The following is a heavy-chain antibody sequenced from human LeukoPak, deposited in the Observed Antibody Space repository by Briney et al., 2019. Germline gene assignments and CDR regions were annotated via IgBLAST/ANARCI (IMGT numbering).Heavy chain of an antibody. D-gene: IGHD4-17*01. CDR1: GFTFSSYA. CDR3: AKLSTVTTSPRAYYYYYYGMDV. V-gene: IGHV3-23*01. CDR2: ISGSGGST. Sequence: GGSLRLSCAASGFTFSSYAMSWVRRAPGKGLEWVSAISGSGGSTYYADSVKGRFTISRDNSKNTLYLQMNSLRAEDTAVYYCAKLSTVTTSPRAYYYYYYGMDVWGQGTTVTVSS. J-gene: IGHJ6*02.